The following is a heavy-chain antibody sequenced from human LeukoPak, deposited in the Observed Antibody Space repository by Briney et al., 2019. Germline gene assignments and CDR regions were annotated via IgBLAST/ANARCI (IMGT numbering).Heavy chain of an antibody. D-gene: IGHD3-22*01. J-gene: IGHJ4*02. CDR1: GFTFSSYG. Sequence: GGTLRLSCAASGFTFSSYGMSWVRQAPGKGLEWVSAISGSGGSTYYADSVKGRFTISRDNSKNTLYLQMNSLRAEDTAVYYCARAAPTRTLIGSGADYWGQGTLVTVSS. CDR2: ISGSGGST. V-gene: IGHV3-23*01. CDR3: ARAAPTRTLIGSGADY.